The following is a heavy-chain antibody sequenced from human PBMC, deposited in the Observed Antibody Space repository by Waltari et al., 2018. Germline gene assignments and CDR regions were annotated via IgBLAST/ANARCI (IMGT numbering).Heavy chain of an antibody. Sequence: QVQLQQWGAGLLKPSETLSLTCDVYGGSFSDYYWSWIRQPPGKGLEWIGAIHHSGNTNYNPYLKSRVFVSMDTSKDQFSLKRTLVTAADTAVYYCARLVFVRSARGAYYVDYWGQGTLVTVSS. CDR3: ARLVFVRSARGAYYVDY. V-gene: IGHV4-34*02. D-gene: IGHD2-15*01. J-gene: IGHJ4*02. CDR2: IHHSGNT. CDR1: GGSFSDYY.